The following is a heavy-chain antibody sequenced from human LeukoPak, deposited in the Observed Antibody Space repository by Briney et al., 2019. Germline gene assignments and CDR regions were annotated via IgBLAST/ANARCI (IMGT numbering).Heavy chain of an antibody. J-gene: IGHJ4*02. CDR1: GGSIGSGSYY. CDR2: IYTSGST. D-gene: IGHD2-21*01. Sequence: SQTLSLTCTVSGGSIGSGSYYWSWIRQPAGKGLEWIGRIYTSGSTNYNPSLKSRVTISVDTSKNQFSLKLSSVTAADTAVYYCARVGLNSLDYWGQGTLVTVSS. CDR3: ARVGLNSLDY. V-gene: IGHV4-61*02.